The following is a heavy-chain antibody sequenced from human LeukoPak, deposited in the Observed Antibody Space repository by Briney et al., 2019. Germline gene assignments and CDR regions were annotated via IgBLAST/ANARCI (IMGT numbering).Heavy chain of an antibody. CDR2: ISSSTTYI. V-gene: IGHV3-21*01. J-gene: IGHJ4*02. CDR1: GFTFSTYE. D-gene: IGHD4-23*01. Sequence: PGGSLRLSCAASGFTFSTYEASWVRQAPGKGLEWVASISSSTTYIYYADSLKGRFTISRDDAKNSLNLQMSSLRAEDTAVYYCAREVIGGNSAWGQGTLVTVSS. CDR3: AREVIGGNSA.